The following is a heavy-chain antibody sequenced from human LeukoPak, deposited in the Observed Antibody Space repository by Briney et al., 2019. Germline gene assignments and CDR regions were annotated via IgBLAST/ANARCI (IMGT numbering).Heavy chain of an antibody. V-gene: IGHV4-30-2*01. D-gene: IGHD6-19*01. CDR3: ARSQSGAVAGEGDAFDI. CDR2: IYHSGST. CDR1: GGSISSGGYS. J-gene: IGHJ3*02. Sequence: SQTLSLTCAVSGGSISSGGYSWSWIRQPPGKGLDWIGYIYHSGSTYYNPSLKSRVTISVDRSKNQFSLKLSSVTAADTAVYYCARSQSGAVAGEGDAFDIWGQGTMVTVSS.